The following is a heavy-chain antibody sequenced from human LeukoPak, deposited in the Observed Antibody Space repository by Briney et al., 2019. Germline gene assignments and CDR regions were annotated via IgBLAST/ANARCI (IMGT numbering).Heavy chain of an antibody. CDR2: IHHSRST. J-gene: IGHJ6*03. CDR1: GGSIRSYS. Sequence: SETLSLTCTVSGGSIRSYSWSWIRQPPGSGLEWIGYIHHSRSTNYNPSLKSRVTVSVDTSKNQFSLILSSVTAADTAMYYCARVKESSGGRMISGRFSDYKYYYMDVWGKGTTVTVSS. CDR3: ARVKESSGGRMISGRFSDYKYYYMDV. D-gene: IGHD2-15*01. V-gene: IGHV4-59*01.